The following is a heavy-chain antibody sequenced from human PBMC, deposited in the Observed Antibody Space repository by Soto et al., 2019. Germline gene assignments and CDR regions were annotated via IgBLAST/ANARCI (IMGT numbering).Heavy chain of an antibody. D-gene: IGHD4-17*01. J-gene: IGHJ4*02. CDR2: ISGSGGST. CDR3: AKAVTRTAVTTGFDY. V-gene: IGHV3-23*01. CDR1: GFTLSSYA. Sequence: GGSLRLSCAASGFTLSSYAMSWVRQAPGKGLEWVSVISGSGGSTYYADSVKGRFTISRDNSKNTLYLQMNSLRAEDTAVYYCAKAVTRTAVTTGFDYWGQGTPVTVSS.